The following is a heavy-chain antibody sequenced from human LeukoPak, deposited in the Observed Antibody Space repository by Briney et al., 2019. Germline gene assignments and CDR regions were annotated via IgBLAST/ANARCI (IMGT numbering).Heavy chain of an antibody. D-gene: IGHD4-11*01. V-gene: IGHV3-33*08. J-gene: IGHJ4*02. CDR1: GCTFSSYA. CDR3: ARDGSRRDYSNAFDY. CDR2: IWYDGSNK. Sequence: GCSLRLSCAASGCTFSSYAMSWVRQAPARGLEWVAVIWYDGSNKYYADSVKGRFTISRDNSKNTLYLQMNSLRAEDTAVYYCARDGSRRDYSNAFDYWGQGTLVTVSS.